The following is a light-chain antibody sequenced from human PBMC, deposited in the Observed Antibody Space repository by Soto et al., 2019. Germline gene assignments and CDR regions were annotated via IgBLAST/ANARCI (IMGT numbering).Light chain of an antibody. CDR3: QQYQSYFFT. Sequence: DIQMTQSPSTLSASVGDRVTITCRASQSISRSLAWYQQKSGKAPKLLIYDASSLKSGVPSRFSGSGFGTEFTLTISSLQPDDFATYYCQQYQSYFFTFGPGTTVDIK. V-gene: IGKV1-5*01. CDR2: DAS. CDR1: QSISRS. J-gene: IGKJ3*01.